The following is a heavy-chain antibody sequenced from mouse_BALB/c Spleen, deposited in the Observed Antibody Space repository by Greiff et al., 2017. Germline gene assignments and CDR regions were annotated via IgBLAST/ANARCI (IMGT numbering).Heavy chain of an antibody. CDR2: ISSGGST. CDR1: GFTFSSYA. Sequence: EVQRVESGGGLVKPGGSLKLSCAASGFTFSSYAMSWVRQTPEKRLEWVASISSGGSTYYPDSVKGRFTISRDNARNILYLQMSSLRSEDTAMYYCARVHYGSSPPLAYWGQGTLVTVSA. CDR3: ARVHYGSSPPLAY. J-gene: IGHJ3*01. D-gene: IGHD1-1*01. V-gene: IGHV5-6-5*01.